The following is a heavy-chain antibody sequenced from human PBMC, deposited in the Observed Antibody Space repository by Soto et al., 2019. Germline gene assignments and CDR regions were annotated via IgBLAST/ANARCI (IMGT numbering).Heavy chain of an antibody. CDR1: GYTFTSYD. Sequence: GASVKVSCKASGYTFTSYDINWVRQATGQGLEWMGWMNPNSGNTGYAQKFQGRVTMTRNTSISTAYMELSSLRSEDTAAYYCARGGVFFFAAPTNPFDYWGQGTLVTVSS. CDR3: ARGGVFFFAAPTNPFDY. D-gene: IGHD3-10*01. CDR2: MNPNSGNT. V-gene: IGHV1-8*01. J-gene: IGHJ4*02.